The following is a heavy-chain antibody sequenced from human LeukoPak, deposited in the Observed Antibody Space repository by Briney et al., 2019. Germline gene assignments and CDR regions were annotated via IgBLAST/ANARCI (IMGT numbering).Heavy chain of an antibody. Sequence: GGSLRLSCAASGYTFSNYWMTWVRQAPGKGPEWVANIKQDGSERNYVDSVKGRFTIARDNTKNSLYLQMTSLRGEDTAVYYCASRAGKPGNTPWCFDYWGQGALVTVSS. CDR2: IKQDGSER. CDR3: ASRAGKPGNTPWCFDY. D-gene: IGHD1-7*01. J-gene: IGHJ4*02. V-gene: IGHV3-7*01. CDR1: GYTFSNYW.